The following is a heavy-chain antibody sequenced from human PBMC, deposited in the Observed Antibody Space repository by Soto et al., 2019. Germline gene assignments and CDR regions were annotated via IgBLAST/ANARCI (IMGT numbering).Heavy chain of an antibody. CDR3: ARNPLRVNGDHGIALDS. CDR2: ISANNGNT. D-gene: IGHD4-17*01. Sequence: QVQLVQSGAEGKKPGASVKVSCKASGFHFSNYGFTWARQATGQGLQWLGWISANNGNTNYGQKFPGRIAMTQDTSTSTTYMELMNLPPDDTAVYFCARNPLRVNGDHGIALDSWGPGTLVTVS. J-gene: IGHJ5*01. CDR1: GFHFSNYG. V-gene: IGHV1-18*04.